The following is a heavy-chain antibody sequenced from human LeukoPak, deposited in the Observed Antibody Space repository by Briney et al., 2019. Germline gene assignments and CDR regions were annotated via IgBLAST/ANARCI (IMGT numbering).Heavy chain of an antibody. V-gene: IGHV4-4*02. CDR1: GDSVNSLDL. CDR3: AGLVGRYSSGLYYYYFDY. D-gene: IGHD3-22*01. CDR2: MYLSGTT. Sequence: SGTLSLTCTVSGDSVNSLDLWSWVRQPPGKGLEWIGEMYLSGTTHSNPSVKSRVTISIDKSKNQFFLNLSSVTAADTAVYYCAGLVGRYSSGLYYYYFDYWGQGTLVTVSS. J-gene: IGHJ4*02.